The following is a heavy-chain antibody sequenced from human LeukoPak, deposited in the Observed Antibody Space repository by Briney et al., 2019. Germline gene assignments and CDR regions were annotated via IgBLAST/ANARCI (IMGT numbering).Heavy chain of an antibody. D-gene: IGHD3-22*01. V-gene: IGHV4-39*07. CDR2: IYYSGST. Sequence: SETLSLTCTVSGGSISSSSYYWGWIRQPPGKGLEWIGSIYYSGSTYYNPSLKSRVTISVDTSKNQFSLKLSSVTAADTAVYYCASPPSYDSSGYSLDYWGQGTLVTVSS. J-gene: IGHJ4*02. CDR1: GGSISSSSYY. CDR3: ASPPSYDSSGYSLDY.